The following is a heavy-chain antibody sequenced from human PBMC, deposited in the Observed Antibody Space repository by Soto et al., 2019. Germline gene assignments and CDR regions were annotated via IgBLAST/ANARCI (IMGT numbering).Heavy chain of an antibody. CDR1: GYTFTHYW. CDR3: AVPGITAAGTFAY. CDR2: IYPGDSDT. V-gene: IGHV5-51*03. Sequence: EVQLLQSGAEVKKTGESLKISCQASGYTFTHYWIGWVRQMPGKGLEWMGIIYPGDSDTRYSPSFQGQVTISADKSLNTAYVQWSSLKASGTAMYYCAVPGITAAGTFAYWGQGTPVTVSS. D-gene: IGHD6-25*01. J-gene: IGHJ4*02.